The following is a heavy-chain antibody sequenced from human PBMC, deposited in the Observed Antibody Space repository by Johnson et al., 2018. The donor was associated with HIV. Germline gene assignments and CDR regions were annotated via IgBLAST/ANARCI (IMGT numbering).Heavy chain of an antibody. CDR1: GFKLYEND. D-gene: IGHD4-23*01. Sequence: VQLVESGGDVVRPGGSLRLSCVASGFKLYENDVSWVRQVPGKGLEWVSYISSSGSTIYYADSVKGRFTISRDNAKNSLYLQMNSLRAEDTAVYYCARRTVVTPGAFDIWGQGTMVTVSS. V-gene: IGHV3-11*04. CDR3: ARRTVVTPGAFDI. J-gene: IGHJ3*02. CDR2: ISSSGSTI.